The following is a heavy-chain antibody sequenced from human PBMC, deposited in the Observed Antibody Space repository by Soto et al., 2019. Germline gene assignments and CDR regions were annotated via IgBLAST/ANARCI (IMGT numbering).Heavy chain of an antibody. V-gene: IGHV3-33*01. CDR2: IWYDGSNK. Sequence: QVQLVESGGGVVQPGRSLRLSCAASGFTFSSYGMHWVRQAPGKGLAWVAGIWYDGSNKYYADSVKGRFTISRDKSKNTLYLQMKSLRAEDTAVYYCARDKRIVPTRRAFNWFDPWGQGTLVTVSS. CDR3: ARDKRIVPTRRAFNWFDP. CDR1: GFTFSSYG. D-gene: IGHD5-12*01. J-gene: IGHJ5*02.